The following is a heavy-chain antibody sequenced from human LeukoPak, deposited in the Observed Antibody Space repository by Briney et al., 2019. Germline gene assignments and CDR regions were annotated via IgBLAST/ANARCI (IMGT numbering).Heavy chain of an antibody. CDR2: ISYDGSNK. Sequence: GGSLRLSCAASGFTFSSYGMHWVRQAPGKGLEWVAVISYDGSNKYYADSVKGRFTISRDNSKNTLYLQMNSLRAEDTAVYYCAYSGSYCRGCYYYYGMDVWGQGTTVTVSS. J-gene: IGHJ6*02. V-gene: IGHV3-30*03. D-gene: IGHD1-26*01. CDR3: AYSGSYCRGCYYYYGMDV. CDR1: GFTFSSYG.